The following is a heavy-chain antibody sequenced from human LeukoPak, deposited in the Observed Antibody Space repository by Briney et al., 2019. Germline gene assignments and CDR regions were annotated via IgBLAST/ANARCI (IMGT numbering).Heavy chain of an antibody. CDR3: ARLSSGYYQVFDC. J-gene: IGHJ4*02. Sequence: SETLSLTCAVSGYSISSSNWRGWIRQPPGKGLEWIGYIYYSGSTYYNPSLKSRVTMSVDTSKNQFSLKLSSVTAVDTAVYYCARLSSGYYQVFDCWGQGTLVTVSS. V-gene: IGHV4-28*01. D-gene: IGHD3-22*01. CDR2: IYYSGST. CDR1: GYSISSSNW.